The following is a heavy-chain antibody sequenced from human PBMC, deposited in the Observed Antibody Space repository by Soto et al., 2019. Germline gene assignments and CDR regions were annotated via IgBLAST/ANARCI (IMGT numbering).Heavy chain of an antibody. CDR2: ISSSSAYL. CDR3: ARGAVAGAGIPTYYFDY. J-gene: IGHJ4*02. CDR1: GFTFSSYT. D-gene: IGHD6-13*01. Sequence: EVQLVESGGGLVKPGGSLRLSCAASGFTFSSYTMSWVRQAPGKGLEWVSSISSSSAYLYYADSLKGRFTISRDNAKNSLYLQVNSLRAEDTAVYYCARGAVAGAGIPTYYFDYWGQGTLVTVSS. V-gene: IGHV3-21*01.